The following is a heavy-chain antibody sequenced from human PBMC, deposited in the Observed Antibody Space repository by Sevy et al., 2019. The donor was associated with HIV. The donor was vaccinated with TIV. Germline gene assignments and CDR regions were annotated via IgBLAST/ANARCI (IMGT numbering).Heavy chain of an antibody. CDR1: GGSISSYY. Sequence: SETLSLTCTVSGGSISSYYWSWIRQPPGKGLEWIGYIYYSGSTNYNPSLKSRVTISVDTSKNQFSLKLSSVTAADTAVYYCARNTRNYYYYYYMDVWGKGTTVTVS. V-gene: IGHV4-59*08. CDR2: IYYSGST. CDR3: ARNTRNYYYYYYMDV. J-gene: IGHJ6*03. D-gene: IGHD4-4*01.